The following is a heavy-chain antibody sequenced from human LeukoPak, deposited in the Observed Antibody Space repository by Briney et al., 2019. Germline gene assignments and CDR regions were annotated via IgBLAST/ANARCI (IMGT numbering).Heavy chain of an antibody. J-gene: IGHJ5*02. CDR3: ARDRAGSSWSDNWFDP. CDR1: GYTFTSYG. CDR2: ISAYNGNT. D-gene: IGHD6-13*01. Sequence: ASVKVSCKASGYTFTSYGISWVRQAPGQGLEWMGWISAYNGNTNYAQKLQGRVTMTTDTSTSTAYMELRSLRPDDTAVYYCARDRAGSSWSDNWFDPWGQGTLVTVSS. V-gene: IGHV1-18*01.